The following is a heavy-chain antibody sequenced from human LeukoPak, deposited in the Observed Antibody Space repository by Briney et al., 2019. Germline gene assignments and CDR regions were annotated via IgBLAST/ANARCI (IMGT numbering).Heavy chain of an antibody. CDR2: ISSSGSTI. D-gene: IGHD3-16*01. CDR1: GFTFSSYE. Sequence: GGSLRLSCAASGFTFSSYEMNWVRQAPGKGLEWVSYISSSGSTIYYADAVKGRFTISRDNAKNSLYLQMNSLRAEDTAVYYCSGLYYYYYMDVWGKGTTVTVSS. V-gene: IGHV3-48*03. CDR3: SGLYYYYYMDV. J-gene: IGHJ6*03.